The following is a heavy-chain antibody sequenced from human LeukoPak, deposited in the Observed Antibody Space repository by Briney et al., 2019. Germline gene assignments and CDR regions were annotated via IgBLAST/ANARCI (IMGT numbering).Heavy chain of an antibody. CDR3: AKDRDCSSTGCYVFAN. J-gene: IGHJ4*02. Sequence: GGSLRLPCAASGVTLRNYAMTWIRQAPGKGLQWVSVVSGDGESTYYADSVRGRFTISRDNSKNTMYLQMNNLRAEDTAIYYCAKDRDCSSTGCYVFANWGQGTLVTVSS. V-gene: IGHV3-23*01. CDR1: GVTLRNYA. D-gene: IGHD2-2*01. CDR2: VSGDGEST.